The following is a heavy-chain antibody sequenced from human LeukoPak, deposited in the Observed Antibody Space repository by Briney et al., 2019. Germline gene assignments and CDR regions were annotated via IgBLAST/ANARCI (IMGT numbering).Heavy chain of an antibody. CDR1: GYTFTSYG. D-gene: IGHD3-22*01. CDR3: ARASGLDYYDSSGYYPALDY. Sequence: ASVKVSCKASGYTFTSYGISWVRQAPGQGLEWMGWISAYNGNTNYAQKLQGRVTMTTDTSTSTAYMELRSLRSDDTAVYYCARASGLDYYDSSGYYPALDYWGQGTLVTVSS. V-gene: IGHV1-18*01. CDR2: ISAYNGNT. J-gene: IGHJ4*02.